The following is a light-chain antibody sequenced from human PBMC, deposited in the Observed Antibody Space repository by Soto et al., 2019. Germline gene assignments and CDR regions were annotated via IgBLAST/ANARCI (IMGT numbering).Light chain of an antibody. CDR1: QGVSRH. V-gene: IGKV3D-15*01. J-gene: IGKJ4*01. CDR2: AAS. CDR3: QQYHQWPLT. Sequence: EIVMTQSPAPLSLSPGERATLCCRASQGVSRHLAWYQQKPGQAPRLLIYAASTRAAGVPARFSGSGSGTEFTLTISSLQSEDFTVYYCQQYHQWPLTFGGGTKVEI.